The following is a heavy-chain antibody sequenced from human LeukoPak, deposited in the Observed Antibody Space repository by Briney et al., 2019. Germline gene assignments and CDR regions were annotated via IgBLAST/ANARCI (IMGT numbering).Heavy chain of an antibody. CDR2: IHYSEST. CDR1: GGPIRSYY. V-gene: IGHV4-59*01. CDR3: ARDHY. J-gene: IGHJ4*02. Sequence: SETLSLTCTVSGGPIRSYYWSWMRQPPGKGLEWIGNIHYSESTNFNPSLKSRVAIAVDTSKNQFSLSMRSVTAADTAVYYCARDHYWGQGTLVTVSS.